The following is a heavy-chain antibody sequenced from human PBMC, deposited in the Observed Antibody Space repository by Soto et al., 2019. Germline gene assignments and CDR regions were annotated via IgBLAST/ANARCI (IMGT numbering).Heavy chain of an antibody. Sequence: GGSLRLSCAASGITFSNYWMTWVRQAPGKGLEWVANIKQDGSEKYYVDSVKGRFTISRDDSKNTLYLQMNSLRVDDTAVYYCARDFIVGAPDYFDYWGQGTLVTVSS. CDR3: ARDFIVGAPDYFDY. J-gene: IGHJ4*02. D-gene: IGHD1-26*01. V-gene: IGHV3-7*01. CDR1: GITFSNYW. CDR2: IKQDGSEK.